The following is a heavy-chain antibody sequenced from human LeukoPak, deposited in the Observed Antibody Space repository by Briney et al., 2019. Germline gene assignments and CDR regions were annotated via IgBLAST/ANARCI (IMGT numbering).Heavy chain of an antibody. CDR3: ARGWEWWDY. CDR2: IYNSGTT. V-gene: IGHV3-53*01. CDR1: EFSVSSNY. J-gene: IGHJ4*02. Sequence: GGSLRPSCAASEFSVSSNYMSWVRQAPGKGLEWVAVIYNSGTTKYADSVKGRFTIARDSSNNTLYLQMNSLRAEDTAVYYCARGWEWWDYWGQGSLVTVSS. D-gene: IGHD2-15*01.